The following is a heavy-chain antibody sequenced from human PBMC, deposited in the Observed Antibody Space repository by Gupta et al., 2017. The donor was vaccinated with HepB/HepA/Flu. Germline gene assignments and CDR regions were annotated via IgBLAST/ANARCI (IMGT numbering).Heavy chain of an antibody. Sequence: QVQVVESGGGLVKPGGSLRLSCAASGFTFSDYYMSWIRQAPGKGLEWISHISGSGSSVYYADSVKGRFTISRDNAENSLYLQMNSLTAEDTAVYYCGRGLAKAAAGAGYWGQGTLVTVSS. J-gene: IGHJ4*02. V-gene: IGHV3-11*01. CDR3: GRGLAKAAAGAGY. CDR2: ISGSGSSV. D-gene: IGHD6-25*01. CDR1: GFTFSDYY.